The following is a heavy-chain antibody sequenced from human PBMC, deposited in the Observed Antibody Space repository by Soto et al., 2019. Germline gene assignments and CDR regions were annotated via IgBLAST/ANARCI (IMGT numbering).Heavy chain of an antibody. J-gene: IGHJ4*02. V-gene: IGHV3-30*18. D-gene: IGHD3-10*01. Sequence: GGSLRLSCAASGFTFSSYGMHWVRQAPGKGLEWVAVISYDGSNKYYADSVKGRFTISRDNSKNTLYLQMNSLRAEDTAVYYCAKDDHYGSGSPKAPEVDYWGQGTLVTVSS. CDR1: GFTFSSYG. CDR3: AKDDHYGSGSPKAPEVDY. CDR2: ISYDGSNK.